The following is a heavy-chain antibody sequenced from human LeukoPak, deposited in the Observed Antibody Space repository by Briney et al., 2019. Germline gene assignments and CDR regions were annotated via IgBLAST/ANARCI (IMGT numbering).Heavy chain of an antibody. V-gene: IGHV1-46*01. CDR3: ARGDTVTTPLNRLVY. CDR2: IIPSGGST. Sequence: ASVKVSCKASGYTFASYLIHWGPPAPGQGLEWVGVIIPSGGSTTYTQKFQGSVTLTRDTSISTVYIGLSRPRSENTAVYYCARGDTVTTPLNRLVYWGQGTLVTVSS. D-gene: IGHD4-17*01. J-gene: IGHJ4*02. CDR1: GYTFASYL.